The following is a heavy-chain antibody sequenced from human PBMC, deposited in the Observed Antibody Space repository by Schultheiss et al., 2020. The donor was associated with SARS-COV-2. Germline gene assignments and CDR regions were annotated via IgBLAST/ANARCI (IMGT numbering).Heavy chain of an antibody. CDR3: ARGFTIFGRPIDY. V-gene: IGHV4-4*02. D-gene: IGHD3-3*01. J-gene: IGHJ4*02. CDR2: VSESGST. Sequence: SETLSLTCAVSGDAITRDFWWSWVRQPPGKGLEWIGEVSESGSTSYNPSLKSRVTMSIHTSRNQFSLKLRTVTAADTAVYYCARGFTIFGRPIDYWGQGTLVTVSS. CDR1: GDAITRDFW.